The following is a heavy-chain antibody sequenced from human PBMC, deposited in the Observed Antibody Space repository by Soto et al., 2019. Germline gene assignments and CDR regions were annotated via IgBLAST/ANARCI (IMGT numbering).Heavy chain of an antibody. D-gene: IGHD3-22*01. J-gene: IGHJ3*01. CDR3: ARSLSTDYYDSSGYLH. V-gene: IGHV1-18*01. Sequence: GASVKVSCKASGYTFTSYGISWVRQAPGQGLEWMGWISAYNGNTNYAQKLQGRVTMTTDTSTSTAYMELRSLRSDDTAVYYCARSLSTDYYDSSGYLHWGQGTMVTVSS. CDR1: GYTFTSYG. CDR2: ISAYNGNT.